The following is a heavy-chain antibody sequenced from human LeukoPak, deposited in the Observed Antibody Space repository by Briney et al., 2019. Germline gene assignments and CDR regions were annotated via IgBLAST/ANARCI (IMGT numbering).Heavy chain of an antibody. V-gene: IGHV3-48*01. CDR2: ISSSSSTI. CDR1: GFTFSSYS. CDR3: ARDSVYCSSTSCYGYYYGMDV. J-gene: IGHJ6*02. Sequence: PGGSLRLSCAASGFTFSSYSMNWVRQAPGKGLEWVSYISSSSSTIYYADSVKGRFTISRDNAKNSLYLQMHSLRAEDTAVYYCARDSVYCSSTSCYGYYYGMDVWGQGTTVTVSS. D-gene: IGHD2-2*01.